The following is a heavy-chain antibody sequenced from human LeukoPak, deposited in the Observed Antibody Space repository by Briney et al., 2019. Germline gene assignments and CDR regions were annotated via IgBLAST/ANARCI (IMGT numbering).Heavy chain of an antibody. J-gene: IGHJ3*02. D-gene: IGHD3-10*01. V-gene: IGHV4-4*07. CDR2: IYTSGST. CDR1: GGSISSYY. Sequence: SETLSLTCTVSGGSISSYYWSWIRQPAGKGLEWIGRIYTSGSTNYNPSLKSRVTMSVDTSKNQFSLKLSSVTAADTAVYYCARVGGSGSYHDAFDIWGQGTMVTVSS. CDR3: ARVGGSGSYHDAFDI.